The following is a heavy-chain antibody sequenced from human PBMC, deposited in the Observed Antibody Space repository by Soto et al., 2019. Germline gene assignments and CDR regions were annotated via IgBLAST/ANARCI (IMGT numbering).Heavy chain of an antibody. D-gene: IGHD7-27*01. Sequence: EVQLVESGGGLVQPGVSLRLSCAASGFTFSDYWMAWARQAPGKGLFWVSRINSDGSIAHYAESVKGRFTISRDNAKNTLWLQVNSLRDDDTAVYYCGRERWGLLDIWGQGAMVTVSS. CDR3: GRERWGLLDI. V-gene: IGHV3-74*01. CDR2: INSDGSIA. CDR1: GFTFSDYW. J-gene: IGHJ3*02.